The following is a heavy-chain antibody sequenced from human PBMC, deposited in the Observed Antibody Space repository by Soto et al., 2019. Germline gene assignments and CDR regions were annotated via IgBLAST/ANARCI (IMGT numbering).Heavy chain of an antibody. J-gene: IGHJ4*02. V-gene: IGHV3-30*18. CDR3: AKAATISIGNFDY. Sequence: QVQLVESGGGVVQPGRSLRLSCAASGFTFSSYGMHWVRQAPGKGLEWVAVISYDGSNKYYADSVKGRFTISRDNSKNPLYLQMNSLRAEDTAVYYCAKAATISIGNFDYWGQGTLVTVSS. CDR1: GFTFSSYG. D-gene: IGHD5-12*01. CDR2: ISYDGSNK.